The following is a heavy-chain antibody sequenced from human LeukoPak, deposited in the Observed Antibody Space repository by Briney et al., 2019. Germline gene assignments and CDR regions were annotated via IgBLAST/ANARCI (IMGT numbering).Heavy chain of an antibody. CDR2: IYYSGST. D-gene: IGHD4-17*01. Sequence: SETLSLTCTVSGGSISSSSCYWGWIRQPPGKGLEWIGSIYYSGSTYYNPSLKSRVTISVDTSKNQFSLKLSSVTAADTAVYYCARQTVTKTFDYWGQGTLVTVSS. V-gene: IGHV4-39*01. CDR1: GGSISSSSCY. J-gene: IGHJ4*02. CDR3: ARQTVTKTFDY.